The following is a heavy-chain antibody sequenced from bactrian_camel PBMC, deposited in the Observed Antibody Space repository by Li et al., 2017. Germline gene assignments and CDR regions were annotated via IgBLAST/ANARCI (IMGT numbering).Heavy chain of an antibody. D-gene: IGHD2*01. CDR3: AAAFVLPTWYARNWHKATDYIY. CDR2: IGRDGIT. V-gene: IGHV3S60*01. Sequence: VQLVESGGGSVQTGWSLRLSCAVSGFSYENYCMAWFRQGLGKEREGVACIGRDGITMYSDSVKGRFTIAKDNAMNTLYLQMDSLKPEDSAMYYCAAAFVLPTWYARNWHKATDYIYWGQGTQVTVS. CDR1: GFSYENYC. J-gene: IGHJ4*01.